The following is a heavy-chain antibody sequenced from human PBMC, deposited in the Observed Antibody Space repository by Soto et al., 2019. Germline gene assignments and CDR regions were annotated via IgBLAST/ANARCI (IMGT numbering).Heavy chain of an antibody. V-gene: IGHV3-30*18. Sequence: QVHLVESGGGVVQPGGALRLSCAASGFTFKSFAMHWVRQAPGKGLEWVAFISDDGSNQYFADSVKGRFTISRDNSDNTVSLQINSLRPGDTAVYYCAKDLYSGSYSSYYFHHWGQGTLVTVS. CDR3: AKDLYSGSYSSYYFHH. D-gene: IGHD1-26*01. J-gene: IGHJ4*02. CDR1: GFTFKSFA. CDR2: ISDDGSNQ.